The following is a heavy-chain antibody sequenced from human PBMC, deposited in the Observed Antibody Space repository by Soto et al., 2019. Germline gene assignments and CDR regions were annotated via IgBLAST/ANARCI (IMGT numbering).Heavy chain of an antibody. CDR3: ASWDSPGAGGLNGFDP. CDR1: GGTFSSYA. Sequence: ASVKVSCKASGGTFSSYAISWVRQAPGQGLEWMGWISAYNGNTNYAQKLQGRVTMTTDTSTSTAYMELRSLRSDDTAVYYCASWDSPGAGGLNGFDPGGQGTLFTVS. CDR2: ISAYNGNT. D-gene: IGHD3-10*01. V-gene: IGHV1-18*01. J-gene: IGHJ5*02.